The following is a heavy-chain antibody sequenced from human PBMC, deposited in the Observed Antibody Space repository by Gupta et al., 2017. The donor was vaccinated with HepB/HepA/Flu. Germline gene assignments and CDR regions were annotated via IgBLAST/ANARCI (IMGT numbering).Heavy chain of an antibody. V-gene: IGHV2-70*15. CDR3: ARIGGGGSCYPDDY. CDR1: GFSLSTSGMC. Sequence: QVTLRESGPALVKPTQTLTLTCTFSGFSLSTSGMCVSWIRQPPGKALEWLARIDWDDDKYYSTSLKTRLTISKDTSKNQVVLTMTNMDPVDTATYYCARIGGGGSCYPDDYWGQGTLVTVSS. CDR2: IDWDDDK. D-gene: IGHD2-15*01. J-gene: IGHJ4*02.